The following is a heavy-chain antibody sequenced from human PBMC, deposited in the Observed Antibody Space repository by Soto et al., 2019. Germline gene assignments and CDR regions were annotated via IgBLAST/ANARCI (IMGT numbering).Heavy chain of an antibody. CDR3: ARDLSGSHDY. D-gene: IGHD1-26*01. CDR2: INPSGGST. Sequence: QVQLVQSGAEVKKPGASVKVSCKASGYTFINYYMYWVRQAPGQGLEWMGIINPSGGSTSYAQKFQGRVTMTRDTSTSTVYMELSSLRSEDTAVYYCARDLSGSHDYWGQGTLVTVSS. CDR1: GYTFINYY. V-gene: IGHV1-46*01. J-gene: IGHJ4*02.